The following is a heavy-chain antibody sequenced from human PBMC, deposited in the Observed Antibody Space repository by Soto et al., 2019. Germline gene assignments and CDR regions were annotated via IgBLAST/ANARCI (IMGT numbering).Heavy chain of an antibody. CDR1: GFTFSSYG. Sequence: GGSLRLSCAASGFTFSSYGMHWVRQAPGKGLEWVAVISYDGSNKYYADSVKGRFTISRDNSKNTLYLQMNSLRAEDTAVYYCAKDRQGIAAKYYYYMDVWGKGTTVTVSS. D-gene: IGHD6-13*01. CDR2: ISYDGSNK. J-gene: IGHJ6*03. CDR3: AKDRQGIAAKYYYYMDV. V-gene: IGHV3-30*18.